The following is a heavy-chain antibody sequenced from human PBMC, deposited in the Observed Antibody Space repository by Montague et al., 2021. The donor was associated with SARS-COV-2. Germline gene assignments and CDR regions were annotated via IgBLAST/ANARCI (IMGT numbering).Heavy chain of an antibody. J-gene: IGHJ3*02. CDR2: IYYSGST. V-gene: IGHV4-39*01. D-gene: IGHD6-19*01. CDR3: ARQENSSGWFKPDAFDI. CDR1: GGSISSSSYY. Sequence: SETLSLTCTVSGGSISSSSYYWGWIRQPPGKGLEWIGSIYYSGSTYYNPSLKSLVTISVDTSKNQFSLKLSSGTAADTAVYYCARQENSSGWFKPDAFDIWGQGTMVTVSS.